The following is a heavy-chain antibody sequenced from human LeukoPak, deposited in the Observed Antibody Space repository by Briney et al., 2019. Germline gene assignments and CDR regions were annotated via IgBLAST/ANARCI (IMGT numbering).Heavy chain of an antibody. V-gene: IGHV1-69*13. CDR3: ARGLRITLFGLDY. D-gene: IGHD3-3*01. J-gene: IGHJ4*02. Sequence: SVKVSCKASGGTFSSYAISWVRQAPGQGLEWMGGIIPVFATPNYAQKFQDRVTITADESTATAYMELSSLRSDDTAVYYCARGLRITLFGLDYWGQGTLVTVSS. CDR1: GGTFSSYA. CDR2: IIPVFATP.